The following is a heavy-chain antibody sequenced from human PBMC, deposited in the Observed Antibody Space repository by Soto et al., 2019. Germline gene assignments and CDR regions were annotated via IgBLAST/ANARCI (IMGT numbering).Heavy chain of an antibody. CDR1: GGSISSYY. V-gene: IGHV4-59*01. J-gene: IGHJ4*02. Sequence: SETLSLTCTVSGGSISSYYWSWIRQPPGKGLEWIGYIYYSGSTNYNPSLKSRVTISVDTSKNQFSLKLSSVTAADTAVYYCARDGAGGYLFDYWGQGTLVTVSS. CDR2: IYYSGST. D-gene: IGHD3-10*01. CDR3: ARDGAGGYLFDY.